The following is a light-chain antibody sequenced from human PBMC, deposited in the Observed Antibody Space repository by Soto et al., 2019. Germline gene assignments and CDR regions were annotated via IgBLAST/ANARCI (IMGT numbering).Light chain of an antibody. CDR1: GSDVGGYNY. V-gene: IGLV2-14*01. J-gene: IGLJ2*01. CDR2: DVS. CDR3: SSYTSSSTVV. Sequence: ASVSGSPGQSITISCTGTGSDVGGYNYVSWYQQHPGKAPKLMIYDVSNRPSGVSNRFSGSRSGNTASLTISGLQAEDEADYYCSSYTSSSTVVFGGGTKVTVL.